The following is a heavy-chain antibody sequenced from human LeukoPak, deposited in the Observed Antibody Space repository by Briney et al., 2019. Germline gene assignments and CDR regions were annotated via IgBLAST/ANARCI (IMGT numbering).Heavy chain of an antibody. CDR3: AKGLGKAGASNTWYFDI. D-gene: IGHD6-13*01. CDR2: INYDGTEQ. J-gene: IGHJ2*01. V-gene: IGHV3-30*02. CDR1: GFTFSTYG. Sequence: GGSLRLSCAASGFTFSTYGILWVRQAPGKGLEWAAFINYDGTEQYYADSVKGRFTISRDNSKDTLFLQMNSLRAEDTAVYYCAKGLGKAGASNTWYFDIWGRGTLVTVSS.